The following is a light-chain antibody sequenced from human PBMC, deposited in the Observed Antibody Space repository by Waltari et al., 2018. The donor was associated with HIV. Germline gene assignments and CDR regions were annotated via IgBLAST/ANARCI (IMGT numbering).Light chain of an antibody. CDR3: QQYKNWPQT. J-gene: IGKJ1*01. Sequence: TLMMQSPATLSLSRGERTTLSCRASQSVSSNLAWYQQKPGQAPRLLIYAASTRATAIPARVSGSGSGTDFTFTISSLQSEDIAIYYCQQYKNWPQTFGHGTKVEIK. V-gene: IGKV3-15*01. CDR1: QSVSSN. CDR2: AAS.